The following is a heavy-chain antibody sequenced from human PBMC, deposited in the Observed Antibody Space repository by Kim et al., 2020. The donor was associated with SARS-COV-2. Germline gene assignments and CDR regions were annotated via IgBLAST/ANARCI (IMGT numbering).Heavy chain of an antibody. D-gene: IGHD3-10*01. V-gene: IGHV4-59*01. CDR3: ARDTHYYDSGSFEDCFDS. CDR1: GGSMTNNW. CDR2: INYSGNS. Sequence: SETLSLTCTVSGGSMTNNWWSWIRQPPGKGLEWIGYINYSGNSNSNPSLKSRVTISIDTSRNQFSLRLSSVTAADTAVYYCARDTHYYDSGSFEDCFDS. J-gene: IGHJ5*01.